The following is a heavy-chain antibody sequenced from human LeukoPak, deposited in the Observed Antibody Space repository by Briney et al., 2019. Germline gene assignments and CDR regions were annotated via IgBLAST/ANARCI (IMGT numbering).Heavy chain of an antibody. J-gene: IGHJ4*02. Sequence: PSETLSLTCAVYGGSFSGYYWSWIRQPPGKGLEWIGEINHSGSTNYNPSLKSRVTISVDTSKNQFSLKLSSVTAADTAVYYCARDLRRYDFWSGYLYYFDYWGQGTLVTVSS. CDR3: ARDLRRYDFWSGYLYYFDY. CDR2: INHSGST. D-gene: IGHD3-3*01. CDR1: GGSFSGYY. V-gene: IGHV4-34*01.